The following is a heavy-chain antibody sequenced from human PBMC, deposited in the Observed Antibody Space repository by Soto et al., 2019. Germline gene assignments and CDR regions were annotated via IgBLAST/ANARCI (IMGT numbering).Heavy chain of an antibody. D-gene: IGHD3-9*01. CDR3: ARLTRGGRYFDWSYAFDI. Sequence: ASVKVSCKASGYTFTSYYMHWVRQAPGQGLEWMGIINPSGGSTSYAQKFQGRVTMTRDTSTSTVYMELSSLRSEDTAVYYFARLTRGGRYFDWSYAFDIWGQGTMVTVSS. CDR2: INPSGGST. J-gene: IGHJ3*02. V-gene: IGHV1-46*03. CDR1: GYTFTSYY.